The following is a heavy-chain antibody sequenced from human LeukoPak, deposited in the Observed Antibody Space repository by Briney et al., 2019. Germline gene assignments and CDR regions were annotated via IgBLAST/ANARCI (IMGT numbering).Heavy chain of an antibody. CDR2: IYYSGST. Sequence: SETLSLTCTVSGGSISSGGYYWSWIRQLPGKGLEWIGYIYYSGSTYYNPSLKSRVSISEDTSKNQFSLKLSSVTAADTAVYYCARGDRVLLWFGELSPYFDYWGQGTLVTVSS. D-gene: IGHD3-10*01. J-gene: IGHJ4*02. CDR3: ARGDRVLLWFGELSPYFDY. V-gene: IGHV4-31*03. CDR1: GGSISSGGYY.